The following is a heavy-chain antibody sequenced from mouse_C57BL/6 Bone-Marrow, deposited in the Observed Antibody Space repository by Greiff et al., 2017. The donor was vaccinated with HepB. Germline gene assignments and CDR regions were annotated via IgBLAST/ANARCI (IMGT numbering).Heavy chain of an antibody. CDR1: GFNIKDDY. CDR3: TTFITTVDGWYFDV. D-gene: IGHD1-1*01. J-gene: IGHJ1*03. CDR2: IGPENGDT. V-gene: IGHV14-4*01. Sequence: VQLKESGAELVRPGASVKLSCTASGFNIKDDYMHWVKQRPEQGLEWIGWIGPENGDTECASKFQGKATITADTSSNTAYLQLSSLTSEDTAVYYCTTFITTVDGWYFDVWGTGTTVTVSS.